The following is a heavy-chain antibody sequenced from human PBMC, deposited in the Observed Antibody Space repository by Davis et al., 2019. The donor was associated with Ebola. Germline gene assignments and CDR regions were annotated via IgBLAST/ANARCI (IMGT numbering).Heavy chain of an antibody. Sequence: GESLKISCAASEFTFSSYSMNWVRQAPGKGLEWVSSISSSSSYIYYADSVKGRFTISRDNAKNSLYLQMNSLRAEDTAVYYCAKVEFGIQGYWGQGTLVTVSS. CDR2: ISSSSSYI. CDR1: EFTFSSYS. D-gene: IGHD2-21*01. J-gene: IGHJ4*02. V-gene: IGHV3-21*01. CDR3: AKVEFGIQGY.